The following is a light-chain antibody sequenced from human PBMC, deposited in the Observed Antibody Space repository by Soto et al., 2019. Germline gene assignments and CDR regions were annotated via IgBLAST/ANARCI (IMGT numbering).Light chain of an antibody. Sequence: QSALTQPASVSGSPGQSITISCTGTSNDIGGYNYVSWYQQHPGEAPKLIIYEVSNRPSGVPGRFSGSKSGNTASLTVSGLQAEDEADYYCTSYGGSDNLLFGGGTKLTVL. J-gene: IGLJ2*01. V-gene: IGLV2-8*01. CDR3: TSYGGSDNLL. CDR1: SNDIGGYNY. CDR2: EVS.